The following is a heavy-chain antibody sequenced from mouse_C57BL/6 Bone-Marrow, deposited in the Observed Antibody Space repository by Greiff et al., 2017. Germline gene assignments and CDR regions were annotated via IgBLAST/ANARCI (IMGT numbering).Heavy chain of an antibody. V-gene: IGHV1-52*01. CDR3: ARWDYARDY. J-gene: IGHJ4*01. CDR1: VYTFTSSW. CDR2: LDSSDSET. Sequence: QVQLQQPGAELVRPGSSVKLSCKASVYTFTSSWLHWVKQRPIQGLEWIGNLDSSDSETLYNQKFQDKATLTVDKSSSTAYMQLSSLTSEDSSVYYCARWDYARDYWGQGTSVSGSS.